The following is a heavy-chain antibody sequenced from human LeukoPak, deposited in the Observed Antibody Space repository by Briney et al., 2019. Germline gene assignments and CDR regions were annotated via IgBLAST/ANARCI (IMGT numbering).Heavy chain of an antibody. V-gene: IGHV1-69*01. CDR1: GGTFSSYA. Sequence: SVTVSCKASGGTFSSYAISWVRQAPGQGLEWMGGIIPIFGTANYAQKFQGRVTITADESTSTAYMELSSLRSEDTAVYYCARGRVVREPRDYYGMDVWGKGTTVTVSS. J-gene: IGHJ6*04. D-gene: IGHD3-10*01. CDR2: IIPIFGTA. CDR3: ARGRVVREPRDYYGMDV.